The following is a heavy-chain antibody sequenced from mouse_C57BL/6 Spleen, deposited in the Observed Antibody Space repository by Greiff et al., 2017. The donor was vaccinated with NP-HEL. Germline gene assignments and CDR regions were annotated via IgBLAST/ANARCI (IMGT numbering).Heavy chain of an antibody. CDR2: IDPDDGDT. Sequence: EVQLQQSGAELVRPGASVKLSCTASGFNIKDYYMHWVKQRPEPGLEWIGRIDPDDGDTEYAPKFQGKATMTADTASNTAYLQLSSLTSEDTAVYYCSTVVATGDVDYWGQGTTLTVSS. CDR3: STVVATGDVDY. D-gene: IGHD1-1*01. J-gene: IGHJ2*01. V-gene: IGHV14-1*01. CDR1: GFNIKDYY.